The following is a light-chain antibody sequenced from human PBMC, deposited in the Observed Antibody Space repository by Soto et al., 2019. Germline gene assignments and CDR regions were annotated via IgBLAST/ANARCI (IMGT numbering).Light chain of an antibody. V-gene: IGLV2-14*01. CDR3: YSYTTTSTYV. CDR1: TGDVGGDHF. Sequence: QSALTQHPAVSGSPGQSITLSCTGTTGDVGGDHFVSWYQQHPGKAPTLMIYEVTNRPSGVSDRFSGSNSGNTSSLTISGLQAEDEADYYCYSYTTTSTYVFGSGTKVTVL. J-gene: IGLJ1*01. CDR2: EVT.